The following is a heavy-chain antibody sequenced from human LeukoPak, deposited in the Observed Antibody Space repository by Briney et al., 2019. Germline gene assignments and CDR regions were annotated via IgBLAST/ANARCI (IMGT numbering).Heavy chain of an antibody. J-gene: IGHJ5*02. V-gene: IGHV3-33*05. Sequence: AGGSLRLSCAASGFIFDHYGMYWVRQAPGKGLEWVAVISYDGGNKYYADSVKGRFTISRDNSKNTLYLQMNSLRAEDTAVYYCAKGLYYDFQYNWFDPWGQGTLVTVSS. CDR3: AKGLYYDFQYNWFDP. CDR2: ISYDGGNK. D-gene: IGHD3-3*01. CDR1: GFIFDHYG.